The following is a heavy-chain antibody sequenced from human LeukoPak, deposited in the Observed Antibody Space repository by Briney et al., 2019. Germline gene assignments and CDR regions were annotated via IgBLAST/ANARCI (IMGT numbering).Heavy chain of an antibody. D-gene: IGHD5/OR15-5a*01. V-gene: IGHV3-11*01. Sequence: PGGSLRLSCAASGFTFSDYYMSWIRQAPGKGLEWVSYISSSGSTVYYADSVKGRFTISRDNAKNSLYLQMNSLRAEDTAVYYCASSLYLYYYYGMDVWGQGTTVTVSS. CDR2: ISSSGSTV. CDR1: GFTFSDYY. CDR3: ASSLYLYYYYGMDV. J-gene: IGHJ6*02.